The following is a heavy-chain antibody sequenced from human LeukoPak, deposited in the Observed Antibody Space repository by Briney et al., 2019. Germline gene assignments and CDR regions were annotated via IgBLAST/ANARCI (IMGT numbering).Heavy chain of an antibody. CDR2: IYSGGST. J-gene: IGHJ4*02. D-gene: IGHD6-19*01. CDR1: GFTVSSNY. Sequence: GGPLRLSCAASGFTVSSNYMSWVRQAPGKGLEWVSVIYSGGSTYYADSVKGRFTISRDNSKNTLYLQMNSLRAEDTAVYYCARGRGSGWYGAFDYWGQGTLVTVSS. CDR3: ARGRGSGWYGAFDY. V-gene: IGHV3-66*01.